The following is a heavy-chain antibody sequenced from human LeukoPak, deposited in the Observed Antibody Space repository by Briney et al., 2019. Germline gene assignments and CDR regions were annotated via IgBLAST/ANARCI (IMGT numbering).Heavy chain of an antibody. CDR1: GYTFTGYY. Sequence: GASVKVSCKASGYTFTGYYMHWVRQAPRQGLEWMGWINPNSGGTNYAQKFQGRVTMTRDTSISTAYMELSRLRSDDTAVYYCARETYYYDGSGYYYSAGLDYWGQGTLVTVSP. CDR3: ARETYYYDGSGYYYSAGLDY. V-gene: IGHV1-2*02. D-gene: IGHD3-22*01. CDR2: INPNSGGT. J-gene: IGHJ4*02.